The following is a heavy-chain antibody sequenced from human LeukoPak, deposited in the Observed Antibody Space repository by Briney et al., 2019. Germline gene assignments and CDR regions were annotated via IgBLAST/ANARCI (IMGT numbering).Heavy chain of an antibody. CDR2: INPSGGST. Sequence: ASVKVSCKASGYTFTSYDINWVRQAPGQGLEWMGIINPSGGSTSYAQKFQGRVTMTRDTSTSTVYMELSSLRSEDTAVYYCARANQSAVRGVIWWFDPWGQGTLVTVSS. CDR1: GYTFTSYD. J-gene: IGHJ5*02. V-gene: IGHV1-46*01. D-gene: IGHD3-10*01. CDR3: ARANQSAVRGVIWWFDP.